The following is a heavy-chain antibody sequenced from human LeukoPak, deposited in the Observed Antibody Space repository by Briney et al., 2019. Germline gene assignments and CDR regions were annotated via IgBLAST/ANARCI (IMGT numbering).Heavy chain of an antibody. D-gene: IGHD1-26*01. CDR3: ARDGGIMGVTNYYYGMDV. V-gene: IGHV1-69*01. CDR2: IIPIFGTA. Sequence: GSSVKVSCKASGGTFSSYTISWVRQAPGQGLEWMGGIIPIFGTANYAQKFQGRVTITADESTSTAYMELSSLRSEDTAVYYCARDGGIMGVTNYYYGMDVWGQGTTVTVSS. CDR1: GGTFSSYT. J-gene: IGHJ6*02.